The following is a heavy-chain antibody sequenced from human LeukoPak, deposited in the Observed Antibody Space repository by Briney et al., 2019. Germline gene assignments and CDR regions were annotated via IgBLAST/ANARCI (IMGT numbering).Heavy chain of an antibody. D-gene: IGHD3/OR15-3a*01. V-gene: IGHV3-30*02. Sequence: GGSLGLSCAASGFTFSSYGMHWVRQAPGKGLEWVAFVRYDGSHKYYADSVKGRFTISRDNSKDTLYLQMNSLRAEDTAVYYCAKGVDLYYYMDVWGKGTTVTVSS. CDR2: VRYDGSHK. CDR3: AKGVDLYYYMDV. CDR1: GFTFSSYG. J-gene: IGHJ6*03.